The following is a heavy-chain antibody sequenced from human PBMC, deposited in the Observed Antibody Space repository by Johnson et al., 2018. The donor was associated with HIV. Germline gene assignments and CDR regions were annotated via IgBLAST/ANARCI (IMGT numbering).Heavy chain of an antibody. CDR3: AKGSGWYSAFDS. D-gene: IGHD6-19*01. V-gene: IGHV3-30*02. CDR2: IRYDGSNT. Sequence: QVQLVESGGGVVQPGGSLRLSCAASGFTLNSYGMHWVRQAPGKGLEWVAFIRYDGSNTYYGDSMKGRLTISRDNSKNTLFLQMNSLRAEDTAVYYCAKGSGWYSAFDSWGQGTMVTVSS. J-gene: IGHJ3*02. CDR1: GFTLNSYG.